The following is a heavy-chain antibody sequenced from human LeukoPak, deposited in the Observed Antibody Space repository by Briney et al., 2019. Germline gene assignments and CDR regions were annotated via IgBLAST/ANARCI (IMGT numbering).Heavy chain of an antibody. CDR2: ISAYNGNT. CDR1: GYTFTSYG. J-gene: IGHJ5*02. V-gene: IGHV1-18*01. CDR3: ARDLGTAAGIVSSNWFDP. D-gene: IGHD6-13*01. Sequence: ASVKVSCKASGYTFTSYGISWVRQAPGQGLEWMGWISAYNGNTNYAQKLQGRVTMTTDTSTSTAYMELRGLRSDDTAVYYCARDLGTAAGIVSSNWFDPWGQGTLVTVSS.